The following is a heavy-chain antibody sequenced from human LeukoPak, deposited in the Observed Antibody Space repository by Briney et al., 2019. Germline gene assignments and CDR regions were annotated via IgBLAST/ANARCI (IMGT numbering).Heavy chain of an antibody. CDR3: ARRKGCSNTSCPPDH. CDR1: GYSLNTYW. V-gene: IGHV5-51*01. Sequence: GESLKISCKGSGYSLNTYWIGWVRQMPGKSLEWMGIIYPGASVTRCSPSLQGQVNMSVDKSISPAYVQWSSLKASDTAMYYCARRKGCSNTSCPPDHWGQGTLVTVSS. CDR2: IYPGASVT. J-gene: IGHJ4*02. D-gene: IGHD2-2*01.